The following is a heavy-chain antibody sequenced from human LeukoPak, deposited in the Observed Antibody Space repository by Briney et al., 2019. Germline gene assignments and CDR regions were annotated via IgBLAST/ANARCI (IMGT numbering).Heavy chain of an antibody. J-gene: IGHJ6*03. CDR2: LYHSDSA. CDR1: GYSISSGYY. V-gene: IGHV4-38-2*01. Sequence: PSETLSLTCAVSGYSISSGYYWVWIRQPPGRGLEWIGSLYHSDSAYYNTSLRSRVSMSVDTSKNQFSLTLSFVTAADTAVYYCARQHDSYYYYYIDVWGSGTTVTVSS. CDR3: ARQHDSYYYYYIDV.